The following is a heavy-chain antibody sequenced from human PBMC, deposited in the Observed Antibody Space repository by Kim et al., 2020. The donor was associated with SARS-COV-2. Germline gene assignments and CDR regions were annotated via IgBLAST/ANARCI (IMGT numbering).Heavy chain of an antibody. D-gene: IGHD6-19*01. J-gene: IGHJ6*02. V-gene: IGHV3-30*03. CDR2: MSYDGNNK. CDR1: GFTFSSYG. Sequence: GGSLRLSCAASGFTFSSYGMHWVRQAPGKGVEWVALMSYDGNNKYYPDSVKGRFTISRDNSKNTLYLQMNSLRADDTAVYYCARDTKQWLDFRRTDPRGMDVWGQGTTVTVSS. CDR3: ARDTKQWLDFRRTDPRGMDV.